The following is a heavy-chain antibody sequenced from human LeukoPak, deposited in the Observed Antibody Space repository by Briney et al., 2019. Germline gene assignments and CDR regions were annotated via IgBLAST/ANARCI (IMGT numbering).Heavy chain of an antibody. CDR2: INHSGST. CDR3: ARGGFLKVDY. CDR1: GGSFSGYY. Sequence: PSETLSLTCAVYGGSFSGYYWSWIRQPPGKGLEWIGEINHSGSTNYNPSLKSRVTISVDTSKNQFSLKLSSVTAADTAAYYCARGGFLKVDYWGQGTLVTVSS. J-gene: IGHJ4*02. D-gene: IGHD3-3*01. V-gene: IGHV4-34*01.